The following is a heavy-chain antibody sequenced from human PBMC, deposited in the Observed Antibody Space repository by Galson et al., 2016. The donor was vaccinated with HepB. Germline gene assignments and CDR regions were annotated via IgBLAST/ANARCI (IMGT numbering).Heavy chain of an antibody. CDR2: LYSGGYI. D-gene: IGHD2-15*01. CDR1: GFRVNNNY. CDR3: ARDLGYCSGGTCYNWFDP. J-gene: IGHJ5*02. Sequence: SLRLSCAVSGFRVNNNYMSWVRQAPGKGLEWVSVLYSGGYIYYADSVKGRFTISRDSSKNTLYLQMNSLRAEDTAVYYCARDLGYCSGGTCYNWFDPWGQGILVTVSS. V-gene: IGHV3-53*01.